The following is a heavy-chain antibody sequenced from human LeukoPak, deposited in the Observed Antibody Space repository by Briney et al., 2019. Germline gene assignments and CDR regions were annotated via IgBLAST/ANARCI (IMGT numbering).Heavy chain of an antibody. Sequence: GGSLSLSCAASGFSFSTYEMNWVRQAPGKGLEWISYISTGGSLIYYADSVKGRFTISRDNAKNSLYLQMNSLRAEDKAVYYCARDDYYDNSGYCDYWGQGTLVTVSS. V-gene: IGHV3-48*03. CDR2: ISTGGSLI. CDR3: ARDDYYDNSGYCDY. CDR1: GFSFSTYE. D-gene: IGHD3-22*01. J-gene: IGHJ4*02.